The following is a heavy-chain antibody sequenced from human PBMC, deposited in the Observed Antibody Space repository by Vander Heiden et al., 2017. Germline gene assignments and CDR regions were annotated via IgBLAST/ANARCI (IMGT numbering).Heavy chain of an antibody. D-gene: IGHD6-13*01. J-gene: IGHJ5*02. Sequence: LAWVAVIWSDARNKYYADSVKGRFTISRDNSKNTLYLQMNSLRAEDTDVYDCAAVGAAAGGGNWFDPWGQGTLVTVSS. CDR2: IWSDARNK. CDR3: AAVGAAAGGGNWFDP. V-gene: IGHV3-33*01.